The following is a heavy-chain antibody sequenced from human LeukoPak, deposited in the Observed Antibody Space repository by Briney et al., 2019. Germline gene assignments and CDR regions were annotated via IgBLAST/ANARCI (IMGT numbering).Heavy chain of an antibody. CDR3: ATLRFQGDYFDY. V-gene: IGHV3-30*02. D-gene: IGHD3-3*01. CDR1: GFTFSSYG. J-gene: IGHJ4*02. Sequence: PGGSLRLSCAASGFTFSSYGMHWVRQAPGKGLEWVAFIRYDGSNKYYADSVKGRFTISRDNSKNTLYLQMNSLRAEDTAVYYCATLRFQGDYFDYWGQGTLVTVSS. CDR2: IRYDGSNK.